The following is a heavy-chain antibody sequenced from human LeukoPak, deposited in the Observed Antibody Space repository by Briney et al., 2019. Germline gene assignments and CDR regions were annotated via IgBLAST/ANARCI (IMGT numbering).Heavy chain of an antibody. D-gene: IGHD5-12*01. V-gene: IGHV4-59*08. Sequence: SETLSLTCAVYGGSFSGYYWSWIRQPPGKGLEWIGYIYYSGSTNYNPSLKSRVTISVDTSKNQFSLKLSSVTAADTAVYYCTTTVATSEDAFDIWGQGTMVTVSS. CDR2: IYYSGST. CDR1: GGSFSGYY. J-gene: IGHJ3*02. CDR3: TTTVATSEDAFDI.